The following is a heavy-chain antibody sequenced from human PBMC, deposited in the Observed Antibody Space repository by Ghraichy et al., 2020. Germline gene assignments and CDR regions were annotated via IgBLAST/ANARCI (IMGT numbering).Heavy chain of an antibody. V-gene: IGHV3-23*01. J-gene: IGHJ5*02. Sequence: GESLNISCAASGFTFISYAMSWVRQAPGKGLEWVSAISGSGDNTYYADSVKGRFTISRDNSRNTLYLQMNSLRAEDTAVYYCATGYSYVLTWGQGTLVTVSS. CDR1: GFTFISYA. CDR2: ISGSGDNT. D-gene: IGHD5-18*01. CDR3: ATGYSYVLT.